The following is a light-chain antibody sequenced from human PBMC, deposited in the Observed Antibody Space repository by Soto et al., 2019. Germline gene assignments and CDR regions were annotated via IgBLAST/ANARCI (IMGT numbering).Light chain of an antibody. V-gene: IGLV1-44*01. CDR2: DNN. Sequence: QPVLTQPPSASGTPGQRVTISCSGSSSNIGSNTVNWYQQLPGTAPKLLIYDNNQRPSGVPDRFSGSKSGTSASLAISGLQSEDEADYYCAAWDDSLNGRYVFGTGTKVTVL. CDR3: AAWDDSLNGRYV. CDR1: SSNIGSNT. J-gene: IGLJ1*01.